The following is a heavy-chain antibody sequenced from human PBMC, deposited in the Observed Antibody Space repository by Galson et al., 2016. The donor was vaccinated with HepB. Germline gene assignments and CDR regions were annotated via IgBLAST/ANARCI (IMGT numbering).Heavy chain of an antibody. CDR3: ARDNYGYGNYLDS. V-gene: IGHV3-30-3*01. D-gene: IGHD3-16*01. CDR1: GFTFSSHT. Sequence: SLRLSCAASGFTFSSHTMHWVRQAPGKGLEWVAVISSEGSRTDYADSVKGRFTISRDISKNTVFLQTNSLRVIDTAVYYCARDNYGYGNYLDSWGQGTLVTVSS. J-gene: IGHJ4*02. CDR2: ISSEGSRT.